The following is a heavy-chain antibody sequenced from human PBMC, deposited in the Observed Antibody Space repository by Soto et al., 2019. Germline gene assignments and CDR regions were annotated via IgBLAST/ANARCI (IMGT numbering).Heavy chain of an antibody. CDR2: IYYTGIP. D-gene: IGHD3-3*01. J-gene: IGHJ5*02. V-gene: IGHV4-39*01. Sequence: SETLSLTCIVSGSSMNNSSFYWGWIRQPPGKGLEWIGSIYYTGIPYYNPSLKSRVSISIETSRNQFSLDLSSVTAADTAVYYCAGKLEWLENWFDPWGRGTLVTVYS. CDR1: GSSMNNSSFY. CDR3: AGKLEWLENWFDP.